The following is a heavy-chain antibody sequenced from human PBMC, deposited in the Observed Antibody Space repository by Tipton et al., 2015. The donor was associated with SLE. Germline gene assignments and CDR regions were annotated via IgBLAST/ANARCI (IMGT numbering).Heavy chain of an antibody. V-gene: IGHV3-74*01. D-gene: IGHD3-3*01. CDR1: GFTFSSYW. J-gene: IGHJ6*02. Sequence: SLGLSCAASGFTFSSYWMHWVRQAPGKGLVWVSRINSDGSSTSYADSVKGRFTISRDNAKNTLYLQMDSLRAEDTAVYYCARVLITIFGPYGMDVWGQGTTVTVSS. CDR3: ARVLITIFGPYGMDV. CDR2: INSDGSST.